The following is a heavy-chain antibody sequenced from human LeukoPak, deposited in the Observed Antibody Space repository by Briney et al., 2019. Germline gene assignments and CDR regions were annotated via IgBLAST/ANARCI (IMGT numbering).Heavy chain of an antibody. D-gene: IGHD7-27*01. V-gene: IGHV3-48*03. CDR1: GFTFSSYE. CDR3: ARHKWGGFDY. J-gene: IGHJ4*02. CDR2: ISSSGSTI. Sequence: AGGSLRLSCAASGFTFSSYEMNWVRRAPGKGLEWVSYISSSGSTIYYADSVKGRFTISRDNAKNSLYLQMNSLRAEDTAVYYCARHKWGGFDYWGQGTLVTVSS.